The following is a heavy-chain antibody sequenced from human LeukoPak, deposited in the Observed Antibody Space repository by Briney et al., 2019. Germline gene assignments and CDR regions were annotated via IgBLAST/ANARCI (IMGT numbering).Heavy chain of an antibody. J-gene: IGHJ6*03. CDR3: ARGLLDTAMVVLRYYYYYMDV. CDR2: INPSGGST. D-gene: IGHD5-18*01. Sequence: ASVKVSCKASGYTFTSYYMHWVRQAPGQGLEWMGIINPSGGSTSYAQKFQGRVTMTRDTSTSTVYMELSSLRSEDTAVYYCARGLLDTAMVVLRYYYYYMDVWGKGTTVTISS. CDR1: GYTFTSYY. V-gene: IGHV1-46*01.